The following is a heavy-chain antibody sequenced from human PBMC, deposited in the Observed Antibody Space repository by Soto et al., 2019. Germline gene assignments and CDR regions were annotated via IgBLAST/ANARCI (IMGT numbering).Heavy chain of an antibody. Sequence: GCGDGFTGDDIDRGRQANKQGLEWMGWMNPNSGNTGYAQKFQGRVTMTRNTSISKAYTELSRLRSEDTAGDYLAKVNSSGRDDAFDTWGQGTIVTVSS. CDR2: MNPNSGNT. V-gene: IGHV1-8*01. D-gene: IGHD6-19*01. J-gene: IGHJ3*02. CDR3: AKVNSSGRDDAFDT. CDR1: GDGFTGDD.